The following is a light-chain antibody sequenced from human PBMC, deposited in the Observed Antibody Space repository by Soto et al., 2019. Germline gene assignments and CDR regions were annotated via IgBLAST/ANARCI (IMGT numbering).Light chain of an antibody. CDR1: QSVSSN. J-gene: IGKJ1*01. V-gene: IGKV3-15*01. CDR3: QQYSTYST. Sequence: TGLTESPGTLSLSPCSRATLACRASQSVSSNLAWYQQKPGQAPRLLIYGASTRATGIPARFSGSGSGTEITPTISSLQPDDFANYYCQQYSTYSTFGQGTKVDIK. CDR2: GAS.